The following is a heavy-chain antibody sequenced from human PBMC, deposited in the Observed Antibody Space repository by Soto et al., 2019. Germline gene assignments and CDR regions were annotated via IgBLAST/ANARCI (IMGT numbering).Heavy chain of an antibody. CDR2: IVVGSGNA. D-gene: IGHD3-22*01. Sequence: ASVKVSCKSSGLTFIDSAVHWVRQTRGHRRDWIGWIVVGSGNANYAQEFQVIVTITRDMSTNTGYMELTSLRSEDSAVFSCAAAVLTYSYESSGYYFDGFDTWGQGTMVTVSS. J-gene: IGHJ3*02. CDR1: GLTFIDSA. CDR3: AAAVLTYSYESSGYYFDGFDT. V-gene: IGHV1-58*01.